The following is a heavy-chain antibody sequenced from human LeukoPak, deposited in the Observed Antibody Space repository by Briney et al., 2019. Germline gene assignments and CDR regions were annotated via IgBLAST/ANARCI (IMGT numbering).Heavy chain of an antibody. CDR3: AREGIAVALDY. CDR1: GGTFSSYA. CDR2: IIPILGIA. J-gene: IGHJ4*02. V-gene: IGHV1-69*04. D-gene: IGHD6-19*01. Sequence: GASVKVSCKASGGTFSSYAISWVRQAPGQGLEWMGRIIPILGIANYAQTFQGRVTITADKSTSTTYMELSSLRSEDTAVYYCAREGIAVALDYWGQGTLVTVSS.